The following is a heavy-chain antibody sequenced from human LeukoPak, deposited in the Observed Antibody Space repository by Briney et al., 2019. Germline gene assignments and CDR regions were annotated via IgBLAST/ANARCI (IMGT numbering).Heavy chain of an antibody. CDR2: IYTSGST. CDR1: GGSISSYY. V-gene: IGHV4-4*07. CDR3: ARCCSSTNCYHWYFDL. J-gene: IGHJ2*01. D-gene: IGHD2-2*01. Sequence: SETLSLTCTVSGGSISSYYWSWIRQPAGRGLEWIGRIYTSGSTNYNPSLESRVTMSVDTSKNQFSLRLSSVTAADTAVYYCARCCSSTNCYHWYFDLWGRGTLVTVSS.